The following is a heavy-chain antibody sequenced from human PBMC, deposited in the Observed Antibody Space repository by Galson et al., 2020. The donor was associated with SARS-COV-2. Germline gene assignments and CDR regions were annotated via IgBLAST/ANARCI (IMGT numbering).Heavy chain of an antibody. CDR1: GFTFSNYA. V-gene: IGHV3-33*06. J-gene: IGHJ4*02. CDR2: IWYDGNNK. D-gene: IGHD1-26*01. Sequence: GESLKISCAASGFTFSNYAMHWVRQAPGKGLEWVAVIWYDGNNKYYADSVKGRFTISRDNSKNTLYLQINSLRVEDTAIYYCAKELKEGATDYWGQGTLVTVSS. CDR3: AKELKEGATDY.